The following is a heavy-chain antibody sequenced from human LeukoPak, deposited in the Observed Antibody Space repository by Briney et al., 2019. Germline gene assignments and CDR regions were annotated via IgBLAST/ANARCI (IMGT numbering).Heavy chain of an antibody. V-gene: IGHV3-53*01. Sequence: GGSLRLSCAASGFTVSSNHMSWVRQAPGKGLEWVSVIYNGGNTLYADSVKGRFTISRDNSKNTLYLQMNSLRAEDTAVYYCARVNRGSASTFEYWGQGTLVTVSS. CDR2: IYNGGNT. J-gene: IGHJ4*02. CDR1: GFTVSSNH. CDR3: ARVNRGSASTFEY. D-gene: IGHD7-27*01.